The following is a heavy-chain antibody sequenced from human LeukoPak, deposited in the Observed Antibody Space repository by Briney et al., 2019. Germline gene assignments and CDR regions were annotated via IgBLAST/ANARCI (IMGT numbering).Heavy chain of an antibody. CDR1: GFTFSSYA. CDR3: AKVVIAAGCDY. CDR2: ISSAGGST. Sequence: GGSLRLSCAASGFTFSSYAMRWVRQAPGKGLEWVSTISSAGGSTYYADSAKGRFTISRDNSKNTLYLQMDSLRADDTAVYYCAKVVIAAGCDYWGQGTLVTVSS. J-gene: IGHJ4*02. V-gene: IGHV3-23*01. D-gene: IGHD6-13*01.